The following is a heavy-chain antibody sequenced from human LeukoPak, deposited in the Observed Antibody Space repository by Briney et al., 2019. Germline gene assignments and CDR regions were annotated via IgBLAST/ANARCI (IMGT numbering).Heavy chain of an antibody. D-gene: IGHD2-2*01. J-gene: IGHJ5*02. V-gene: IGHV6-1*01. CDR3: ARRLTQYDCFDP. CDR2: TYYRAKWYN. Sequence: SQTLSLTCAISGDSVSSNSAAWNWIRQSPSRGLEWLGSTYYRAKWYNDYAVSVKSQITINPDTSKNQFSLQLNSVPPEDTAVYYCARRLTQYDCFDPWGQGILVTVSS. CDR1: GDSVSSNSAA.